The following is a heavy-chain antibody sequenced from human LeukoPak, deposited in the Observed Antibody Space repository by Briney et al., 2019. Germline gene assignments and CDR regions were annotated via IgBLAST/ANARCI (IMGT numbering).Heavy chain of an antibody. CDR3: ARGAAMIIMDC. Sequence: SETLSLTCAVYGGSFSGYYWSWIRQPPGKGLEWIGEINHSGSTNYNPSLKSRVTISVDTSKNQFSLKLSSVTAADTAVYYCARGAAMIIMDCWGQGTLVTVSS. CDR1: GGSFSGYY. J-gene: IGHJ4*02. V-gene: IGHV4-34*01. D-gene: IGHD2-2*01. CDR2: INHSGST.